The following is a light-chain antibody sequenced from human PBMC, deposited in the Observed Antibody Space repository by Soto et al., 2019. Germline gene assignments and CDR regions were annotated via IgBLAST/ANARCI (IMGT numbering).Light chain of an antibody. J-gene: IGLJ1*01. CDR2: EVS. Sequence: QSVLTQPAFVSGSPGQSITISCTGTSSDVGGYNYVSWYQHPPGKAPKLMISEVSNRPSGVSNRFSGSKSGNTASLTISGLQADDEADYYCCLYIGATTYVFGTGTKVTVL. V-gene: IGLV2-14*01. CDR3: CLYIGATTYV. CDR1: SSDVGGYNY.